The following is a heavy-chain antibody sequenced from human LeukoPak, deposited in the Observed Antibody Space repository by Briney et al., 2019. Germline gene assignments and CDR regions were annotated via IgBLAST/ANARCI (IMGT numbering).Heavy chain of an antibody. Sequence: GGSLRLSCAASGFTFSSYWMTWVRHAPGKGLEWVANIKREGSEKYYLDSVKGRFTISRDNAQNSLYLQMNSLRVEDTAIYYCAREHISSSYCDFWGQGTLVTVSS. J-gene: IGHJ4*02. CDR3: AREHISSSYCDF. V-gene: IGHV3-7*01. D-gene: IGHD6-6*01. CDR1: GFTFSSYW. CDR2: IKREGSEK.